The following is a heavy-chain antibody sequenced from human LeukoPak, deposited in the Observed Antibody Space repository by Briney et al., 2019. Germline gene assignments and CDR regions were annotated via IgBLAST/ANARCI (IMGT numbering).Heavy chain of an antibody. J-gene: IGHJ4*02. D-gene: IGHD4-17*01. CDR2: INANSGVT. Sequence: ASVQVSCKASRYTFSGYYVHWVRQAPGKGLEWMGWINANSGVTNCAQNFQGRVTMTRDTSISTVYMELSSLRSDDTAVYYCASYGDFSHNLDYWGQGTLVTVSS. CDR3: ASYGDFSHNLDY. CDR1: RYTFSGYY. V-gene: IGHV1-2*02.